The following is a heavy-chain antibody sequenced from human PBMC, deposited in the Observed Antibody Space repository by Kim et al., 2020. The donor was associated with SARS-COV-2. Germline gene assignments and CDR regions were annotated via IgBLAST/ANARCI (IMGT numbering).Heavy chain of an antibody. D-gene: IGHD3-9*01. CDR2: IYASGDS. V-gene: IGHV3-53*01. J-gene: IGHJ3*01. CDR3: ARDLTINDAFDV. Sequence: GGSLILSCVASGLTVSTNYMNWIRQTPAKGLEWVSIIYASGDSDYGNSVKGRFSISRDISKNTVYLQMNNLRAEDTGVYFCARDLTINDAFDVWGQGTMVTVAS. CDR1: GLTVSTNY.